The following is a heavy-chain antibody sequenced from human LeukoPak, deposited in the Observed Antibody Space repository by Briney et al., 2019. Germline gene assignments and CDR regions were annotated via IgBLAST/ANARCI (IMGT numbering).Heavy chain of an antibody. D-gene: IGHD2-2*02. Sequence: ASVKVSCKASGYTFTSYDINWVRQAPGQGLEWMGWMNPNSGNTGYAQKFQGRVTITRNTSISTAYMELSSLRSEDTAVYYCARLLGYCSSTSCYNAFDIWGQGTMVTVSS. J-gene: IGHJ3*02. CDR3: ARLLGYCSSTSCYNAFDI. CDR2: MNPNSGNT. V-gene: IGHV1-8*03. CDR1: GYTFTSYD.